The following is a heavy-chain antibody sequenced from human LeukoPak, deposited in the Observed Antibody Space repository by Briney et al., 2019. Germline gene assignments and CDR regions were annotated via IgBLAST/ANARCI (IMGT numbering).Heavy chain of an antibody. CDR1: GFSFSSHL. CDR2: ISTDGTST. J-gene: IGHJ4*02. V-gene: IGHV3-74*01. D-gene: IGHD4-23*01. Sequence: GGSLRLYCAASGFSFSSHLMYWVRRAPGKGLVCVSRISTDGTSTNYADSVKGRFTISRDNARNALYLQMNSLRAEDTAVYYCANSLTSGYWGQGTLVTVSS. CDR3: ANSLTSGY.